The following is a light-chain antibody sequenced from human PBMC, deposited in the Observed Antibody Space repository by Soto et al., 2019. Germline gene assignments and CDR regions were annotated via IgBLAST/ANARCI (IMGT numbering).Light chain of an antibody. CDR1: QSIGRF. Sequence: DIQMTQSPSTLSASVGDRVTITCRASQSIGRFLAWYQHQPGKAPKLLIYDASTLESGVPSRFSGTGSGTDFIFTITILQHDDFATYCHQPCNMGWTFGQGTKVDFK. J-gene: IGKJ1*01. V-gene: IGKV1-5*01. CDR2: DAS. CDR3: QPCNMGWT.